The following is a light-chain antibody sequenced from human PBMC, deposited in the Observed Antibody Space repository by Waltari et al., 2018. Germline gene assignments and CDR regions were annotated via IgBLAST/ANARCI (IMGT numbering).Light chain of an antibody. CDR3: QRYNSYSAT. Sequence: DIQMTQSPSTLSASVGDRVTITCRASQSLGGSLAWYQQKPEKAPKGLIYDASVLESGVPSRFSGSGSGTEFTLTISSLQPDDFATYYCQRYNSYSATFGQGTKVEI. CDR1: QSLGGS. CDR2: DAS. J-gene: IGKJ1*01. V-gene: IGKV1-5*01.